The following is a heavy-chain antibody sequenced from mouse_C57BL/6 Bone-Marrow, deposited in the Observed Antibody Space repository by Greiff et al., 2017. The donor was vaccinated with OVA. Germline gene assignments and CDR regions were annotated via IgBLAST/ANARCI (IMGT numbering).Heavy chain of an antibody. CDR1: GYTFTSYW. D-gene: IGHD1-1*01. CDR2: IDPSDSYT. CDR3: ARSLLITTVVASFDY. J-gene: IGHJ2*01. Sequence: VQLQQSGAELVMPGASVKLSCKASGYTFTSYWMHWVKQRPGQGLEWIGEIDPSDSYTNYNQKFKGKSTLTVDKSSSTAYMQLSSLTSEDSAVYYCARSLLITTVVASFDYLGQGTTLTVSS. V-gene: IGHV1-69*01.